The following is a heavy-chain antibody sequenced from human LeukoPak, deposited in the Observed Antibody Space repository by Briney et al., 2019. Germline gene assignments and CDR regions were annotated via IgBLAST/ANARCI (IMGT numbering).Heavy chain of an antibody. CDR3: ARADCSGSTCYLRRSWFDP. CDR2: ISTSSRYI. D-gene: IGHD2-2*01. Sequence: GGSLRLSCAASGLTFSSFDMNWVRQAPGKGLEWVSSISTSSRYIYYRDSVKGRFTISRDDAKNSLYLQMNSLRVEDTAVYYCARADCSGSTCYLRRSWFDPWGQGTLVTVSS. J-gene: IGHJ5*02. V-gene: IGHV3-21*01. CDR1: GLTFSSFD.